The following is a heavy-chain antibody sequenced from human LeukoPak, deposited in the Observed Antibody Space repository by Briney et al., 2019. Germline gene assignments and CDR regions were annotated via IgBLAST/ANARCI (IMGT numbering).Heavy chain of an antibody. Sequence: PSQTLSLTCAISGDSVSSISVAWNWIRQSPSRGLEWLGRTYYRSNVYYEYAVAVKNRIKISPDTSKHQFSLQLTSVTPEVTAVYYCSLARSEYHYGMDVWGQGTTVTVSS. CDR3: SLARSEYHYGMDV. CDR1: GDSVSSISVA. CDR2: TYYRSNVYY. V-gene: IGHV6-1*01. J-gene: IGHJ6*02.